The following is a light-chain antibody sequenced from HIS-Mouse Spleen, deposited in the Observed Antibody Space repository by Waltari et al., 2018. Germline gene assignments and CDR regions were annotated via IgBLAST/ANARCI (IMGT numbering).Light chain of an antibody. CDR2: AAS. Sequence: DIQLTQSPSFLSASVGDRVTITCRASQGISSYLACYQQKPGKATKLLIYAASTLKSGVPSRFSGSGSETEFTHTYSRLQTEDFATYYCQQLNSYPPPFGQGTKVEIK. CDR1: QGISSY. CDR3: QQLNSYPPP. V-gene: IGKV1-9*01. J-gene: IGKJ1*01.